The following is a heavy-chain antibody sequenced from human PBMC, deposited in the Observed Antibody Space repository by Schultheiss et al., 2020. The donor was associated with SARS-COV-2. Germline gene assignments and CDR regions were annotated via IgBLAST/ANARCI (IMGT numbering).Heavy chain of an antibody. D-gene: IGHD1-14*01. CDR1: GDSISSYY. Sequence: SETLSLTCTVSGDSISSYYWSWIRQPPGKGLEWIGRIYTSGSTNYNPSLKSRVTISVDTSKNQFSLKLSSVTAADTAVYYCARRGSGNQPYYYGMDVWGQGTTVTVSS. V-gene: IGHV4-4*08. CDR2: IYTSGST. CDR3: ARRGSGNQPYYYGMDV. J-gene: IGHJ6*02.